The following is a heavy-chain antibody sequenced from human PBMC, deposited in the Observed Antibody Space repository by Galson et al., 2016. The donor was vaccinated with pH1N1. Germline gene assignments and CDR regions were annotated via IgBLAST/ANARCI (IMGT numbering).Heavy chain of an antibody. Sequence: SVKVSCKASGGTFRSNAISWVRQAPGQGLEWMGGIIAIFRTANYARKFQDRVTITADEFMTSAYMDLSSLTSEDTAVYYCATHSGYHIRDNPDHWGQGTLVTVSS. D-gene: IGHD3-3*01. J-gene: IGHJ4*02. CDR2: IIAIFRTA. CDR3: ATHSGYHIRDNPDH. CDR1: GGTFRSNA. V-gene: IGHV1-69*13.